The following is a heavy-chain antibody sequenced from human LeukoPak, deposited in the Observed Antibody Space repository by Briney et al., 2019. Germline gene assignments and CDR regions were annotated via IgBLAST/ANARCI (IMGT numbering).Heavy chain of an antibody. CDR3: AREFNGSPDY. CDR2: IYYSGNT. J-gene: IGHJ4*02. V-gene: IGHV4-39*01. CDR1: GGSLSSTSYY. D-gene: IGHD3-10*01. Sequence: SETLSLTCTVSGGSLSSTSYYWGWIRQPPGKGLEWIGSIYYSGNTYHNPSLKSRVTLSVDTSKNQFSLQLSSVTAADTAVYYCAREFNGSPDYLGQGTLVTVSS.